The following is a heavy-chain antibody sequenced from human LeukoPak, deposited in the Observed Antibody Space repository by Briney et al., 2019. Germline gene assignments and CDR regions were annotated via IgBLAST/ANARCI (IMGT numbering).Heavy chain of an antibody. CDR1: GGTFSSYA. CDR2: IIPILGIA. J-gene: IGHJ5*02. CDR3: ARVGSYRSSWYENWFDP. D-gene: IGHD6-13*01. Sequence: ASVKVSCTASGGTFSSYAISWVRQAPGQGLEWMGRIIPILGIANYAQKFQGRVTITADKSTSTAYMELSSLRSEDTAVYYCARVGSYRSSWYENWFDPWGQGTLVTVSS. V-gene: IGHV1-69*04.